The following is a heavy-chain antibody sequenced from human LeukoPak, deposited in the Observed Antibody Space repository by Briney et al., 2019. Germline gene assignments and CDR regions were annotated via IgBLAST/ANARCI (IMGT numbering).Heavy chain of an antibody. CDR2: IYSGGST. D-gene: IGHD3-22*01. V-gene: IGHV3-66*02. J-gene: IGHJ3*02. CDR3: ARADYYDSSGYLGALDI. Sequence: GGSLRLSCAASGFTVSSNYMSWVRQAPGKGLEWVSVIYSGGSTYYADSVRGRFTISRDNSKNTLYLQMNSLRAEDTAVYYCARADYYDSSGYLGALDIWGQGTMVTVSS. CDR1: GFTVSSNY.